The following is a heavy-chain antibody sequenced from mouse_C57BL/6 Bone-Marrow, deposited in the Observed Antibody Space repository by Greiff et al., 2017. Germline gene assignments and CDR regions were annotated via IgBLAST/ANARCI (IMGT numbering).Heavy chain of an antibody. Sequence: EVQRVESGGGLVKPGGSLKLSCAASGFTFSDYGMHWVRQAPEKGLEWVAYISSGSSTIYYAHTVKGRFTISRDNAKNTLFLQMTRLRSEDTAMYYCARKVGGGRYYAMDYWGQGTSVTVSS. CDR1: GFTFSDYG. J-gene: IGHJ4*01. CDR3: ARKVGGGRYYAMDY. V-gene: IGHV5-17*01. D-gene: IGHD1-1*01. CDR2: ISSGSSTI.